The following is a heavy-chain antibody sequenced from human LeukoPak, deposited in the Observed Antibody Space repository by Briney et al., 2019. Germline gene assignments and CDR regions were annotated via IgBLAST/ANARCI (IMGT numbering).Heavy chain of an antibody. V-gene: IGHV4-30-4*01. CDR1: GDSISSGDYY. CDR2: IYYSGST. J-gene: IGHJ4*02. Sequence: PSQTLSLTCSASGDSISSGDYYWSWIRQPPGEGLEWIGYIYYSGSTFYNPSLRSRVAISVDTSKNRFSLRLTSVTAADTAVYYCARAQIASKVDYWGQGTLVTVSS. CDR3: ARAQIASKVDY. D-gene: IGHD2-15*01.